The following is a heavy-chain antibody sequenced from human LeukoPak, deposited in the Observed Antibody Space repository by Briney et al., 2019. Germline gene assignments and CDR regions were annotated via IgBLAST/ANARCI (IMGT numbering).Heavy chain of an antibody. D-gene: IGHD6-13*01. CDR1: GFTFSSYA. Sequence: GSLRLSCAASGFTFSSYAMSWVRQAPGKGLEWVSAISGSGGSTYYADSVKGRFTISRDNSKNTLYLQMNSLRAEDTAVYYCAMPGIAAAATFYWGQGTLVTVSS. J-gene: IGHJ4*02. CDR2: ISGSGGST. V-gene: IGHV3-23*01. CDR3: AMPGIAAAATFY.